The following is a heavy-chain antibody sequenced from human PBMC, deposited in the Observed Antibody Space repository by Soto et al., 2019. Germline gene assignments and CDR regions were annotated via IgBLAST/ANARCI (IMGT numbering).Heavy chain of an antibody. D-gene: IGHD2-2*01. CDR1: GYSFTSYW. Sequence: GESLKISCKGSGYSFTSYWISWVRQMPGKGLEWMGRIDPSDSYTNYSPSFQGHVTISADKSISTAYLQWSSLKASDTAMYYCARHSSTTRCSLYYYYGMDVWGQGNTVTFSS. J-gene: IGHJ6*02. CDR2: IDPSDSYT. V-gene: IGHV5-10-1*01. CDR3: ARHSSTTRCSLYYYYGMDV.